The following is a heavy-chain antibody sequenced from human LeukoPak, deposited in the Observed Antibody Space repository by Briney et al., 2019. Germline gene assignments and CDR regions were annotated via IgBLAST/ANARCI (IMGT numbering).Heavy chain of an antibody. J-gene: IGHJ4*02. CDR1: GFTFTNAW. CDR3: ARDRGYSGYAHGY. CDR2: IKPDGSEK. Sequence: GGSLRLSCAASGFTFTNAWVIWVRQAPGEGLEWVTNIKPDGSEKYYVDSVKGRFTISRDNTKNSLYLQMNSLRAEDTAVYYCARDRGYSGYAHGYWGQGTLVTVSS. D-gene: IGHD5-12*01. V-gene: IGHV3-7*01.